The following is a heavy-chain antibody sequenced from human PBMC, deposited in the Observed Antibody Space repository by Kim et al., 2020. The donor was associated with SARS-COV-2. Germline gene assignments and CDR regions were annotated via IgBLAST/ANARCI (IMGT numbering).Heavy chain of an antibody. CDR3: ARDSGVPSRTDAFDI. J-gene: IGHJ3*02. D-gene: IGHD3-10*01. V-gene: IGHV3-30-3*01. CDR2: ISYDGSNK. Sequence: GGSLRLSCAASGFTFSSYAMHWVRQAPGKGLEWVAVISYDGSNKYYADSVKGRFTISRDNSKNTLYLQMNSLRAEDTAVYYCARDSGVPSRTDAFDIWGQGTMVTVSS. CDR1: GFTFSSYA.